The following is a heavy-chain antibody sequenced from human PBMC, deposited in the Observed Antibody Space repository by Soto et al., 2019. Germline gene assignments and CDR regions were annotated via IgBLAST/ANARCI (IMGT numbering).Heavy chain of an antibody. Sequence: ASVKVSCKVSGYTLNEVAMHWVRQAPGKGLEWLGGFDPDEAETIYAQHFQGRVTMTEDTSTDTVYMELSSLRSEDTALYFCNTYHGDYNFDHWGQGTLVTVSS. J-gene: IGHJ5*02. CDR1: GYTLNEVA. CDR2: FDPDEAET. D-gene: IGHD4-17*01. CDR3: NTYHGDYNFDH. V-gene: IGHV1-24*01.